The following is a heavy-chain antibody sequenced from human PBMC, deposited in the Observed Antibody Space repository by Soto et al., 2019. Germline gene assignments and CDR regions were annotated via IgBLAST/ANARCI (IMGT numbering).Heavy chain of an antibody. J-gene: IGHJ4*02. CDR2: IYPSDSDT. Sequence: PGESRKISCKGSGYNFAGYWIAWVRQMPGKGLELMGIIYPSDSDTRYRPSFQGQVTISADKSISSAYLQWSSLRASDTAMYYCPRGGLPTRTFDYWGQGTPLTVSS. V-gene: IGHV5-51*01. CDR1: GYNFAGYW. D-gene: IGHD1-1*01. CDR3: PRGGLPTRTFDY.